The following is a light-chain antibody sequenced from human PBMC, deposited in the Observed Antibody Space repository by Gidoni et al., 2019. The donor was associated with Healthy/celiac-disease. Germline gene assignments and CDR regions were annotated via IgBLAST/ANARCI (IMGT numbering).Light chain of an antibody. CDR2: AAS. Sequence: DIQMTQSPSSLSASVGDRVTITCRASQSISSYLNWYQQKPGKAPKLLIYAASSLQSGVPSRFSGSGSGTDFTLTISSLQPEDVATYYCQQSYSTPLFGPGTKVEIK. CDR3: QQSYSTPL. V-gene: IGKV1-39*01. J-gene: IGKJ3*01. CDR1: QSISSY.